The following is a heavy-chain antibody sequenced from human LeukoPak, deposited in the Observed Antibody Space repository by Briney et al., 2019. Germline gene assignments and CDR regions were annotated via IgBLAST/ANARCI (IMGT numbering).Heavy chain of an antibody. V-gene: IGHV3-23*01. Sequence: GGSLRLSCAASGFTFSTFAMIWVRQPPGKGLEWVSAISGSGGSTYYADSVKGRFTISRDNSKNTLYLQVNSLRAEDTAVYYCAKDWGYCSGGSCPQGYYFDYWGQGTLVTVSS. J-gene: IGHJ4*02. CDR1: GFTFSTFA. CDR3: AKDWGYCSGGSCPQGYYFDY. CDR2: ISGSGGST. D-gene: IGHD2-15*01.